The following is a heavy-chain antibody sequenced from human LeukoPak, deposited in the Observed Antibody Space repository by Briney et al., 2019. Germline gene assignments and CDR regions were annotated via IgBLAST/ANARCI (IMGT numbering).Heavy chain of an antibody. J-gene: IGHJ4*02. CDR2: INPNSGDT. V-gene: IGHV1-2*02. D-gene: IGHD4-17*01. CDR3: ARGSTVTTGNLEYYFDY. CDR1: GYTFIDYY. Sequence: GASVKVSCKASGYTFIDYYMHWVRQAPGQGLEWMGWINPNSGDTDYAQRFQDTVTMTRDTSISTVYMEVSRLRSDDTALFYCARGSTVTTGNLEYYFDYWGQGTLVTVSS.